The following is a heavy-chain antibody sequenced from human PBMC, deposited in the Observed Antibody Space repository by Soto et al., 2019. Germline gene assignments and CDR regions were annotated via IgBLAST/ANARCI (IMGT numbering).Heavy chain of an antibody. CDR3: AGGPEAGPYYYYYMDV. V-gene: IGHV4-59*08. J-gene: IGHJ6*03. CDR1: GGSISSYY. Sequence: TSETLSLTCTVSGGSISSYYWSWIRQPPGKGLEWIGYIYYSGSTNYNPSLKSRVTISVDTSKNQFSLKLSSVTAADTAVYYCAGGPEAGPYYYYYMDVWGKGTTVTVSS. D-gene: IGHD6-13*01. CDR2: IYYSGST.